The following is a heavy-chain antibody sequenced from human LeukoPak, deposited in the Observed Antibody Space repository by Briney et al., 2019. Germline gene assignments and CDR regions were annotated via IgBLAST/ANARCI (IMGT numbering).Heavy chain of an antibody. D-gene: IGHD4-17*01. CDR3: ARGLTTVTTFNWFDP. J-gene: IGHJ5*02. V-gene: IGHV4-34*01. CDR1: GGSFSGYY. Sequence: PSETLSLTCAVYGGSFSGYYWNWIRQPPGKGLEWIGEINHSGSTNYNPSLKSRVTISVDTSKNQFSLKLSSVTAADTAVYYCARGLTTVTTFNWFDPWGQRTLVTVSS. CDR2: INHSGST.